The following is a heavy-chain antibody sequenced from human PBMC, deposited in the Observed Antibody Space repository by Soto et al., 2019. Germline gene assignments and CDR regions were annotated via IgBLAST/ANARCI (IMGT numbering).Heavy chain of an antibody. D-gene: IGHD3-9*01. Sequence: SETLSLTCTVSGGSISSYYWSWIRQPPGKGLEWIGYIYYSGSTNYNPSLKSRVTISVDTSKNQFSLKLSSVTTADTAVYYCARDLGAYDILTGSKNWFDPWGQGTLVTVSS. V-gene: IGHV4-59*01. CDR3: ARDLGAYDILTGSKNWFDP. CDR1: GGSISSYY. CDR2: IYYSGST. J-gene: IGHJ5*02.